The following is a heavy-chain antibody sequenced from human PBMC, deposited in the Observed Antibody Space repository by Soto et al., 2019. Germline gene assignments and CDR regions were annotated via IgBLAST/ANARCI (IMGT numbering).Heavy chain of an antibody. V-gene: IGHV6-1*01. CDR1: GDSDSSNSAA. D-gene: IGHD3-16*01. CDR2: TYYRSKWNY. CDR3: TRGEVGVGFDY. Sequence: SPTLSLPCAISGDSDSSNSAARNWIRQSPSRGLEWLGRTYYRSKWNYEYAVSVKSRITINPDTSQNQFSLQMNSVTPEDTVVYYCTRGEVGVGFDYWGQGTLVTVSS. J-gene: IGHJ4*02.